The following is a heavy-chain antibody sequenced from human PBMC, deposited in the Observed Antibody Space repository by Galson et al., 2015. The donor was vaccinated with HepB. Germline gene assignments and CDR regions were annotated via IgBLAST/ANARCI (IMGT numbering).Heavy chain of an antibody. Sequence: SLRLSCAGFGFTFSNNWMTWVRQAPGKGLEWVANIKQDGSEKYYVDSVKGRFTISRDNAKKSLYLQMNGLRAEDTAVYYCASQPPRWSGSYYYYYMDVWGKGITVTVSS. D-gene: IGHD3-3*01. CDR3: ASQPPRWSGSYYYYYMDV. CDR1: GFTFSNNW. J-gene: IGHJ6*03. V-gene: IGHV3-7*01. CDR2: IKQDGSEK.